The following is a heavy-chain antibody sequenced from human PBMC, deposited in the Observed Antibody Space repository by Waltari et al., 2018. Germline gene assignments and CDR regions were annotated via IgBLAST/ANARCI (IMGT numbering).Heavy chain of an antibody. Sequence: QVQLVQSGAEVRKPGASVTVSCKASGYTFTNYGIAGVRQAPGQGLEWMGWIRGYDGDTKYAREFEGRLTVTTETSTNTAHMELRSLRSDDTAVYYCARLYDASAYYNTYLDPWGQGALVTVSS. CDR3: ARLYDASAYYNTYLDP. D-gene: IGHD3-22*01. J-gene: IGHJ5*02. V-gene: IGHV1-18*01. CDR1: GYTFTNYG. CDR2: IRGYDGDT.